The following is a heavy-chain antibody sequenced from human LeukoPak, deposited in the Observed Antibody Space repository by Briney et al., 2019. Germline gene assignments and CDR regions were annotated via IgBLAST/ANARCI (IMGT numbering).Heavy chain of an antibody. V-gene: IGHV1-3*01. CDR3: ARTPRYGDLDY. J-gene: IGHJ4*02. Sequence: ASVKVSCKASGYTFTSYAMHWVRQAPGQRLEWMGWINAGNGNTKYSQKFQGRVTITTDESTSTAYMELSSLRSEDTAVYFCARTPRYGDLDYWGQGAQVTVSS. D-gene: IGHD4-17*01. CDR1: GYTFTSYA. CDR2: INAGNGNT.